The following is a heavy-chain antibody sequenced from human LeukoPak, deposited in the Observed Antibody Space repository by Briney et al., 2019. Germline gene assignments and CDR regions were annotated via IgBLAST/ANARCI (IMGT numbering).Heavy chain of an antibody. Sequence: SVKVSCKASGGTFSSYAISWLRQAPGQGLEWMGGIIPIFGTANYAQKFQGRVTITTDESTSTAYMELSSLRSEDTAVYYCARVSRGGGGSSSWYGNYYYMDVWGKGTTVTVSS. D-gene: IGHD6-13*01. CDR3: ARVSRGGGGSSSWYGNYYYMDV. CDR2: IIPIFGTA. CDR1: GGTFSSYA. J-gene: IGHJ6*03. V-gene: IGHV1-69*05.